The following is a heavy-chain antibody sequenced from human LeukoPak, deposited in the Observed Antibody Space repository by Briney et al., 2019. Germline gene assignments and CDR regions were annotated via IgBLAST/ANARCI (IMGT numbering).Heavy chain of an antibody. Sequence: GGTLRLSCAASGCTFSSYGMSWVRQAPGKGLEWVSAISGSGGSTYYADSVKGRFTNPRDNSKNTLYLQMNSLRAEDTAVYYCAKGSGSYLSPLYYFDYWGQGTLVTVSS. D-gene: IGHD1-26*01. CDR2: ISGSGGST. V-gene: IGHV3-23*01. CDR3: AKGSGSYLSPLYYFDY. J-gene: IGHJ4*02. CDR1: GCTFSSYG.